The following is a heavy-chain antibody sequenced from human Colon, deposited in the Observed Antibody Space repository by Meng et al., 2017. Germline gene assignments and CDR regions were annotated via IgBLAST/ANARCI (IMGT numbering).Heavy chain of an antibody. CDR3: ARADISSTWFFDL. CDR1: GGSMISNGYS. V-gene: IGHV4-39*07. CDR2: IFSSGST. Sequence: GSLRLSCTVSGGSMISNGYSWGWVRQPPGKGLEWLGSIFSSGSTYFNPSLTSRITLPMTLSMGTSKKQFSLKVKSVTAADTALYYCARADISSTWFFDLWGQGKLVTVGS. J-gene: IGHJ4*02. D-gene: IGHD6-13*01.